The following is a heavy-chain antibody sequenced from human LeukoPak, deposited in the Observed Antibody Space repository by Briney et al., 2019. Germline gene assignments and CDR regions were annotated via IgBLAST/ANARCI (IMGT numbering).Heavy chain of an antibody. CDR2: ISYDGSNK. CDR1: GFTFSSYA. CDR3: ARDPGGRGGSSSG. Sequence: GGSLRLSCAASGFTFSSYAMHWVRQAPGKGLEWVAVISYDGSNKYYADSVKGRFTISRDNSKNTLYLQMNSLRAEDTAVHYCARDPGGRGGSSSGWGQGTLVTVSS. D-gene: IGHD2-15*01. J-gene: IGHJ4*02. V-gene: IGHV3-30-3*01.